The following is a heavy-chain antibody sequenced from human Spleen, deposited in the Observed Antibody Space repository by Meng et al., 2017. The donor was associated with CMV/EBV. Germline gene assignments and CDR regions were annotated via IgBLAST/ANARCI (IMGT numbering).Heavy chain of an antibody. CDR2: TYYRSKWYN. CDR3: VRDQLGLDY. V-gene: IGHV6-1*01. D-gene: IGHD1-1*01. J-gene: IGHJ4*02. Sequence: QVRLQQSGPGLVKPSQTLSRTGAISGDSVANNIAGWNWIRQSPSRGLEWLGRTYYRSKWYNDYAVSVKNRMTINPDTSKNQFSLQLNSVTPEDTAVYYCVRDQLGLDYWGQGTLVTVSS. CDR1: GDSVANNIAG.